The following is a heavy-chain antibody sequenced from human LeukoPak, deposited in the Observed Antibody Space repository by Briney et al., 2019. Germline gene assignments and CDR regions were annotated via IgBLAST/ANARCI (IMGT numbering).Heavy chain of an antibody. V-gene: IGHV4-61*02. CDR3: ARAPLRTIAANAFDI. CDR2: IYTSGST. J-gene: IGHJ3*02. Sequence: SQTLSLTCTVSGGSISSGSYYWSWIRQPAGKGLEWIGRIYTSGSTNYNPSLKSRVTISVDTSKNQFSLKLSSVTAADTAVYYCARAPLRTIAANAFDIWGQGTMVTVSS. CDR1: GGSISSGSYY. D-gene: IGHD6-25*01.